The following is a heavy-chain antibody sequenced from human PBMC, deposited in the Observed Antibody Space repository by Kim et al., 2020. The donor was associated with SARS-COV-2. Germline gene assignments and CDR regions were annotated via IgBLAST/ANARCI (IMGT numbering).Heavy chain of an antibody. V-gene: IGHV3-30-3*01. CDR1: GFTFSSYA. Sequence: GGSLRLSCAASGFTFSSYAMHWVRQAPGKGLEWVAVISYDGSNKYYADSVKGRFTISRDNSKNTLYLQMNSLRAEDTAVYYCASTYDFWSGYQYRFDYWGQGTLVTVSS. J-gene: IGHJ4*02. CDR2: ISYDGSNK. D-gene: IGHD3-3*01. CDR3: ASTYDFWSGYQYRFDY.